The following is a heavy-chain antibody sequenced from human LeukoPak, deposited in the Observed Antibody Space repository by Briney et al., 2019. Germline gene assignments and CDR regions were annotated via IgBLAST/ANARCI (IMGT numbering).Heavy chain of an antibody. D-gene: IGHD6-13*01. CDR3: AKDKAGSTAYFFDY. CDR1: GFTFSSYA. CDR2: ISGSGGDT. Sequence: PGGSLRLSCAASGFTFSSYAMTWVRQAPGKGLEWVSAISGSGGDTYYADSVKGRFTISRDNSKNSLYLQLNSLRAEDTAVYYCAKDKAGSTAYFFDYWGQGTLATVCS. J-gene: IGHJ4*02. V-gene: IGHV3-23*01.